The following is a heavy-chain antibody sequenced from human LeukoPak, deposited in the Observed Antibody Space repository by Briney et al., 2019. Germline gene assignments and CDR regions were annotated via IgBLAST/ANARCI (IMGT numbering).Heavy chain of an antibody. J-gene: IGHJ4*02. V-gene: IGHV4-39*01. Sequence: SETLSLTCTVSGGSISSSSNYWGWIRQPPGKGLEWIGNIYYSGSTYYNPSLKSRITISVDTSKNQFSLKLTSVTAADTAVYYCARRGGTSYDYWAREPWSPSPQ. CDR1: GGSISSSSNY. D-gene: IGHD2-15*01. CDR3: ARRGGTSYDY. CDR2: IYYSGST.